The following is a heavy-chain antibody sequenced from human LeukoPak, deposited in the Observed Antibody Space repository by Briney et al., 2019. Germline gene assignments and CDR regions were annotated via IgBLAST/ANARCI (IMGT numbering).Heavy chain of an antibody. CDR2: IYSDNT. CDR1: GFTVSSNS. Sequence: PGGSLRLSCTVSGFTVSSNSMSWVRQAPGKGLEWVSFIYSDNTHYSDPVKGRFTISRDNSKNTLYLQMNGLRAEDTAVYYCARRAGAYSHPYDYWGQGTLVTVSS. CDR3: ARRAGAYSHPYDY. V-gene: IGHV3-53*01. J-gene: IGHJ4*02. D-gene: IGHD4/OR15-4a*01.